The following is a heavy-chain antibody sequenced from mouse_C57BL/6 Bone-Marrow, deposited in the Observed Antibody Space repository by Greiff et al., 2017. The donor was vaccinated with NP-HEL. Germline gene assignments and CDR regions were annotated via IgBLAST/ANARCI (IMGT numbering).Heavy chain of an antibody. D-gene: IGHD2-5*01. CDR1: GFTFSSYG. J-gene: IGHJ2*01. V-gene: IGHV5-6*01. CDR3: ARHYYSNYFDY. CDR2: ISSGGSYT. Sequence: EVTLVESGGDLVKPGGSLKLSCAASGFTFSSYGMSWVRQTPDKRLEWVATISSGGSYTYYPDSVKGRFTISRDNAKNTLYLQKSSLKSEDTAMYYCARHYYSNYFDYWGQGTTLTVSA.